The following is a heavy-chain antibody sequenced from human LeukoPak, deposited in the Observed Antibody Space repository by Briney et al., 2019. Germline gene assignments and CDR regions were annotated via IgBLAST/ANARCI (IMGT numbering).Heavy chain of an antibody. J-gene: IGHJ4*02. V-gene: IGHV1-69*13. Sequence: ASVKVSCKASGGTFSSYAISWVRQAPGQGLEWMGGIIPIFGTANYAQEFQGRVTITADESTSTAYMELSSLRSEDTAVYYCARVGPLGDYLFDYWGQGTLVTVSS. CDR2: IIPIFGTA. CDR1: GGTFSSYA. D-gene: IGHD4-17*01. CDR3: ARVGPLGDYLFDY.